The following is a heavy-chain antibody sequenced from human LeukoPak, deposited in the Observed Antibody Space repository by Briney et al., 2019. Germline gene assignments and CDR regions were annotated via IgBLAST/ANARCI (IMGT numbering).Heavy chain of an antibody. D-gene: IGHD6-19*01. CDR2: ISSSRSYI. CDR3: ARDQRDSGCLDY. Sequence: GGSLRLSCAASGFTFSSYSMNWVRQAPGKGLEWVSSISSSRSYIYYADSMKGRFTISRDNAKNSLHLQMDSLRAEDTAVYYCARDQRDSGCLDYWGQGTLVTVSS. V-gene: IGHV3-21*01. CDR1: GFTFSSYS. J-gene: IGHJ4*02.